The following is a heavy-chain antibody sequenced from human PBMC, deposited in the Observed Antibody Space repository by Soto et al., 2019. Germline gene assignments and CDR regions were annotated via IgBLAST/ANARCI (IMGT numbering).Heavy chain of an antibody. CDR2: TYYRAKWHS. D-gene: IGHD2-15*01. CDR3: ARSGPGGYIDH. CDR1: GDSVSSKNAA. Sequence: SQTLSLTCDISGDSVSSKNAAWNWIRQSPSRGLEWLGRTYYRAKWHSGYAVSVRSRVSISPDTSKNRFSLQLNSVTPDDTAVYYCARSGPGGYIDHWGRGTLVTVSS. J-gene: IGHJ4*02. V-gene: IGHV6-1*01.